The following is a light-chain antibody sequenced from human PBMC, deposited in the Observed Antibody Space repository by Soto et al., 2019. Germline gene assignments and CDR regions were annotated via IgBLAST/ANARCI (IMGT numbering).Light chain of an antibody. Sequence: TQSPSTLSLSPGERATLSCRASQSVSKNFLAWYQQKPGTVPKLLIYSASTLQSGVPSRFSGSGSGTDFTLTISSLQPEDVAAYYCQKYNTVPATFGQGTRLEIK. CDR1: QSVSKN. J-gene: IGKJ5*01. V-gene: IGKV1-27*01. CDR3: QKYNTVPAT. CDR2: SAS.